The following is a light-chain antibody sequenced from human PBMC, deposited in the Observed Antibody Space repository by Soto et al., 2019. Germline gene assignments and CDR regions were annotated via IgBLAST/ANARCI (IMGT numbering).Light chain of an antibody. V-gene: IGLV2-14*01. CDR3: SSYTRSSTYV. J-gene: IGLJ1*01. CDR1: SSDVGGYNY. Sequence: QSALTQPASVSGSPGQSITISCTGTSSDVGGYNYVSWYHQHPGKAPKLMIYEVSNRPSGVSNRFSGSQSGNTSSLTISGLPAEDEADYYCSSYTRSSTYVFGTGTKLTVL. CDR2: EVS.